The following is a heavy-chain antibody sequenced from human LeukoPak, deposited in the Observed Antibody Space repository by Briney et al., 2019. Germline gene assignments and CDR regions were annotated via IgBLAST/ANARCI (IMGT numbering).Heavy chain of an antibody. V-gene: IGHV4-59*01. Sequence: SETLSLTCTVSGGSLSGSYWSWIRQPPGKGLEWIAYMYNSGSTNYNPSLKSRVTISIDTSKNQFSLKLSSLTAADTAIYYCARGIESYGDYGYWGQGILVTVSS. CDR2: MYNSGST. D-gene: IGHD4-17*01. J-gene: IGHJ4*02. CDR1: GGSLSGSY. CDR3: ARGIESYGDYGY.